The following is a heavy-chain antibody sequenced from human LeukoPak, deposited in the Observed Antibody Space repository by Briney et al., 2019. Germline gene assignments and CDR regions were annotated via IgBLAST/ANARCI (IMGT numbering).Heavy chain of an antibody. J-gene: IGHJ6*04. CDR2: ISYDGSNK. D-gene: IGHD3-9*01. CDR1: GFTFSSYA. Sequence: GGSLRLSCAASGFTFSSYAMHWVRQAPGKGLEWVEVISYDGSNKYYADSVKGRFTISRDNSKHALYLQMNSLRDEETGVYCCAMEDYDIWTGYYCYGMDVWGKGTTVSVSS. CDR3: AMEDYDIWTGYYCYGMDV. V-gene: IGHV3-30*04.